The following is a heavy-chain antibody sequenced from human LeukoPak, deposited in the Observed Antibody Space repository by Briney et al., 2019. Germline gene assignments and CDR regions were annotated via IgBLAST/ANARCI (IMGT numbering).Heavy chain of an antibody. CDR3: AREGGSGSYFDAFDI. V-gene: IGHV3-66*01. D-gene: IGHD1-26*01. Sequence: GGSLRLSCAASGVTVSSNYMSWVRQAPGKGLEWVSVIYSGGSTYYADSVKGRFTISRDNSKNTLYLQMNSLRAEDTAVYYCAREGGSGSYFDAFDIWGQGTMVTVSS. CDR2: IYSGGST. CDR1: GVTVSSNY. J-gene: IGHJ3*02.